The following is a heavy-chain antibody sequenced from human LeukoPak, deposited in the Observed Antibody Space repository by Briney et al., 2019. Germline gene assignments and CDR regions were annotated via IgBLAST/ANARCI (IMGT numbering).Heavy chain of an antibody. J-gene: IGHJ4*02. D-gene: IGHD3-10*01. V-gene: IGHV4-34*01. CDR2: INHSGST. CDR1: GGSFSGYY. Sequence: PSETLSLTCAVYGGSFSGYYWSWIRQPPGKGLEWIGEINHSGSTNYNPSLKSRVTISVDTSKSQFSLKLRSGTAADTAVYYCARRFYDSGIYNYGWYFDYWGQGTLATVSS. CDR3: ARRFYDSGIYNYGWYFDY.